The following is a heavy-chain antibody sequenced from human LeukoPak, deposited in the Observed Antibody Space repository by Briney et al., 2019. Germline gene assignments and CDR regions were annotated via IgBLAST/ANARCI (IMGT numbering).Heavy chain of an antibody. Sequence: GASVKLSCKASGGTFSSYAISWVRQAPGQGLEWMGGIIPIFGTANYAQKFQGRVTITTDESTSTAYMELSSLRSEDTAVYYCARDPPYSLGFDPWGQGTLVTVSS. D-gene: IGHD2-21*01. V-gene: IGHV1-69*05. J-gene: IGHJ5*02. CDR2: IIPIFGTA. CDR1: GGTFSSYA. CDR3: ARDPPYSLGFDP.